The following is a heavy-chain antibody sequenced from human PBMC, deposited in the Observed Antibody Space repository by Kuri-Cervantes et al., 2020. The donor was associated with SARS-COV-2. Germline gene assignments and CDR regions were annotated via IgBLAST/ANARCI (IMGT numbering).Heavy chain of an antibody. CDR2: IWYDGSVE. J-gene: IGHJ4*02. V-gene: IGHV3-33*08. CDR1: GFTFSRST. D-gene: IGHD3-3*01. CDR3: ARDRGFLEWLFDY. Sequence: LSLTCAASGFTFSRSTMHWVRQAPGKGLEWVALIWYDGSVEYYGDSVKGRFTISRDQAKNTLHLQMNNLRVEDTAVYYCARDRGFLEWLFDYWGQGTLVTVSS.